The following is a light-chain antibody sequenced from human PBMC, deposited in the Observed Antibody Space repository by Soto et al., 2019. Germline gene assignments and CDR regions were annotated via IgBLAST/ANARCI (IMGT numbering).Light chain of an antibody. CDR3: VQRSVWPST. V-gene: IGKV3-11*01. CDR1: QSVGRN. Sequence: EIVLTQSPATLSLSPGERGTLSCRASQSVGRNLAWYQHKPGQPPRLLIYDTSNRAPGTPGRFGGSGSGTDFTLTISSLQSEDFAVYYCVQRSVWPSTFGQGTKVEVK. CDR2: DTS. J-gene: IGKJ1*01.